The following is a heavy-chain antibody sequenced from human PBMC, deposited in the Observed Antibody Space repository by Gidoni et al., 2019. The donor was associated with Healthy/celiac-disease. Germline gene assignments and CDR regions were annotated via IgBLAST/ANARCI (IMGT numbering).Heavy chain of an antibody. CDR2: ISYDGSNK. D-gene: IGHD3-16*01. J-gene: IGHJ4*02. CDR1: GFPFSSSG. Sequence: QVQLVESGGGVVQPGRSLRLSCAASGFPFSSSGMHWVRQAPGKGLEGVAVISYDGSNKYYADSVKGRFTISRDNSKNTLYLQMNSLRAEDTAVYYCAKDGWDGIMNATLDLDYWGQGTLVTVSS. V-gene: IGHV3-30*18. CDR3: AKDGWDGIMNATLDLDY.